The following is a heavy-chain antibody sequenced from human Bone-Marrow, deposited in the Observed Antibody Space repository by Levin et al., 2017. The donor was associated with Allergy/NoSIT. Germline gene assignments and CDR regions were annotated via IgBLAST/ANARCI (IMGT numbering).Heavy chain of an antibody. J-gene: IGHJ5*02. V-gene: IGHV4-61*01. D-gene: IGHD6-13*01. CDR3: ARDSYTSSWYRRWFDP. CDR1: GGSVSSGNYY. CDR2: FYKSGST. Sequence: PSETLSLTCAVSGGSVSSGNYYWSWIRQPPGKGLEWIGYFYKSGSTNYNPSLKSRVTISVDTSKNQLSLKLTSVTSADTAVYFCARDSYTSSWYRRWFDPWGQGTLVTVSS.